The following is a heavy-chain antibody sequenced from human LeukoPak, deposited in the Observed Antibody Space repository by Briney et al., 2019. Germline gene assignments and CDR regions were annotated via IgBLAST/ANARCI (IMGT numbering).Heavy chain of an antibody. Sequence: PSETLSLTCSVSGGSISSSSYHWGWIRQFPGKGLEWIGSMYYRGTTYENSSLKSRLTLSIDTSNNHFSLKLTSVTAADTAVYFCAREYSRSVVAGSRPDLWGQGLLVTVSS. CDR2: MYYRGTT. J-gene: IGHJ4*02. CDR3: AREYSRSVVAGSRPDL. CDR1: GGSISSSSYH. V-gene: IGHV4-39*02. D-gene: IGHD2-21*01.